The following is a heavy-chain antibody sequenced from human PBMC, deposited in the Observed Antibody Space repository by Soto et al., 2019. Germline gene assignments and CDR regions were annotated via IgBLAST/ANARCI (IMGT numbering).Heavy chain of an antibody. CDR1: GFTFSSYS. J-gene: IGHJ6*02. V-gene: IGHV3-48*02. Sequence: GGSLRLSCAASGFTFSSYSMNWVRQAPGKGLEWVSYISSSSSTIYYADSVKGRFTISRDNAKNSLYLQMNSLRDEDTAVYYCASSSYGYEVYYYYGMDVWGQGTTVTVSS. CDR3: ASSSYGYEVYYYYGMDV. CDR2: ISSSSSTI. D-gene: IGHD5-18*01.